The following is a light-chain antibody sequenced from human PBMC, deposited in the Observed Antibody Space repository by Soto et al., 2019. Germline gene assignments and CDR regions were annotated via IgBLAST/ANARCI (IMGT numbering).Light chain of an antibody. Sequence: EVVMTQSPATLSVSPGERATFSCRASQSVGSNLAWYQQKPGQAPTLLIYTTSTRASGVTARFSGSGSGTEFTLTINSLQTEDFGLYYCQPYTSWPRTFGQGTQVDIK. CDR2: TTS. J-gene: IGKJ1*01. CDR1: QSVGSN. V-gene: IGKV3-15*01. CDR3: QPYTSWPRT.